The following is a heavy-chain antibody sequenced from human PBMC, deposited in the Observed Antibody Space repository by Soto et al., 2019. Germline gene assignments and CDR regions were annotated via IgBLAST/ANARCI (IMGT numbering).Heavy chain of an antibody. Sequence: EVQLLESGGKLVQPGESLRLSCEASGFTFGPYAMSWVRQAPGKGLEWVSAIGGGDDNTFYADSVRGRFTIYRDNSRNTLYLQMNSLRAEDTAMYYCARGSNGCPGCENRFDPWGQGTLVTVSS. D-gene: IGHD2-8*01. CDR1: GFTFGPYA. CDR2: IGGGDDNT. V-gene: IGHV3-23*01. CDR3: ARGSNGCPGCENRFDP. J-gene: IGHJ5*02.